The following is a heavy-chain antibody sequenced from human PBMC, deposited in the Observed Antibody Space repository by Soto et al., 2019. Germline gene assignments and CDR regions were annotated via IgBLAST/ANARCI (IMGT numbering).Heavy chain of an antibody. CDR3: ARGHIVVVTASYYYYGMDV. J-gene: IGHJ6*02. CDR1: GGTFSSYA. V-gene: IGHV1-69*13. CDR2: IIPIFGTA. D-gene: IGHD2-21*02. Sequence: SVKVSCKASGGTFSSYAISWVRQAPGQGLEWMGGIIPIFGTANYAQKFQGRVTITADESTSTAYMELSSLRSEDTAVYYCARGHIVVVTASYYYYGMDVWGQGTTVTVSS.